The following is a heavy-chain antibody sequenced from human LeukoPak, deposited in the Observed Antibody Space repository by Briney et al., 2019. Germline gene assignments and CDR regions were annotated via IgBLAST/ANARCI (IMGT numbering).Heavy chain of an antibody. V-gene: IGHV1-2*02. CDR2: INPNSGGT. J-gene: IGHJ4*02. Sequence: ASVKVPFKASGYTFTGYYMHWVRQAPGQGLEWMGWINPNSGGTNYAQKFQGRVTMTRDTSISTAYMELSRLRSDDTAVYYCARDQSSYYDSSDYYYYWGQGTLVTVSS. CDR3: ARDQSSYYDSSDYYYY. CDR1: GYTFTGYY. D-gene: IGHD3-22*01.